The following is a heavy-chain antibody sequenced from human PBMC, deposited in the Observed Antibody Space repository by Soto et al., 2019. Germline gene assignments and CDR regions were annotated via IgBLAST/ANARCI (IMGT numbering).Heavy chain of an antibody. CDR3: ARLSRANYDFWSGDYYFDS. D-gene: IGHD3-3*01. V-gene: IGHV3-21*01. J-gene: IGHJ4*02. Sequence: PGGSLRLSCVASGIEFSNYAMYWVRQAPGKGLEWVSSISSTGSFIYYADSLKGRFTISRDNADNSLFLQMNNLRAEDTAVYYCARLSRANYDFWSGDYYFDSWGQGTLVTVSS. CDR2: ISSTGSFI. CDR1: GIEFSNYA.